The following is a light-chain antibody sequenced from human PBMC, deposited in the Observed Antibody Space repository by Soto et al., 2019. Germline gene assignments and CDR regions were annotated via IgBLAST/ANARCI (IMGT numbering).Light chain of an antibody. CDR1: SSDVGAYNF. V-gene: IGLV2-14*01. CDR3: SSYTTNKTLL. J-gene: IGLJ2*01. Sequence: QSVLAQPAPVSGSPGQSITISCAGTSSDVGAYNFVSWYQQHPGKAPKLIFYEVSNRPPGLSDRFSGSKSGTTASLTISGLQAEDEADYFCSSYTTNKTLLFGGGTK. CDR2: EVS.